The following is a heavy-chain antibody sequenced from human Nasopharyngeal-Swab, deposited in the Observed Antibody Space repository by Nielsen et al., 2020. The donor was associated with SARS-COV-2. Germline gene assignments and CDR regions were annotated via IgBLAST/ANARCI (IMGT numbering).Heavy chain of an antibody. Sequence: SETLSLTCAVSGGSISSSNWWSWIRQPPGKGLEWIGYIYYSGSTNYNPSLKSRVTISVDTSKNQLSLKLTSVTAADTAVYYCARGRGTRSYFDYWGQGTQVTVSS. V-gene: IGHV4-61*01. D-gene: IGHD3/OR15-3a*01. CDR2: IYYSGST. CDR1: GGSISSSNW. J-gene: IGHJ4*02. CDR3: ARGRGTRSYFDY.